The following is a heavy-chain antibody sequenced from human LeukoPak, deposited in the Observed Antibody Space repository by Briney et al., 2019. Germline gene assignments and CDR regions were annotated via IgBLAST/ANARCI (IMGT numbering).Heavy chain of an antibody. V-gene: IGHV3-23*01. CDR3: AKDFDYGDYL. D-gene: IGHD4-17*01. Sequence: GGSLRLSCAASGFAFSSYAMTWVRQAPGKGLEWVSGINADGVDTNSADSVKGWFTISRDNSKNTLFLQMINLTAADTAIYYCAKDFDYGDYLWGPGTLVTVSS. CDR1: GFAFSSYA. J-gene: IGHJ4*02. CDR2: INADGVDT.